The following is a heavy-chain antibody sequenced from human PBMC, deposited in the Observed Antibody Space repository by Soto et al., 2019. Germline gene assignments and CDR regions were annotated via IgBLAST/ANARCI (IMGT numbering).Heavy chain of an antibody. J-gene: IGHJ6*02. CDR3: ARERGESSSFHLYDYVWGSHYYGMDV. CDR1: GHTFTSYY. Sequence: QVQLVQSGAEVKKPGASVKVSCKASGHTFTSYYMHWVRQAPGQGLEWMGIINPSGGSTSYAQKFQGRVTMTRDTSTSTVYMELSSLRSEDTAVYYCARERGESSSFHLYDYVWGSHYYGMDVWGQGTTVTVSS. D-gene: IGHD3-16*01. CDR2: INPSGGST. V-gene: IGHV1-46*01.